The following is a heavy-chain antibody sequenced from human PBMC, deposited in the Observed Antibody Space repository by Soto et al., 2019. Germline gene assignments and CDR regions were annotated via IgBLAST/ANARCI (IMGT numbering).Heavy chain of an antibody. CDR2: ISSSGEST. Sequence: EVQLLESGGGLERPGGSLRLSCTASGFTFGNFAMNWVRQAPGKGLEWVSGISSSGESTYYADSVKGRLSISRDNSKNTLYLQMDSLRVEDTALYYCAKPSDYDSNPYWYFGLWGRGTLVTVSS. J-gene: IGHJ2*01. V-gene: IGHV3-23*01. D-gene: IGHD3-22*01. CDR3: AKPSDYDSNPYWYFGL. CDR1: GFTFGNFA.